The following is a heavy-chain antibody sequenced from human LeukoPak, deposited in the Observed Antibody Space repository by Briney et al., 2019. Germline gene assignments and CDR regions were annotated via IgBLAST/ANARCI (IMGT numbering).Heavy chain of an antibody. D-gene: IGHD5-12*01. J-gene: IGHJ4*02. V-gene: IGHV3-21*01. CDR1: GFTFSSYS. CDR2: ISSSSSYI. CDR3: ARIYSGYDSC. Sequence: GGSLRLSCAASGFTFSSYSMNWVRQAPGKGLEWVSSISSSSSYIYYADSVKGRFTISGDNAKNSLYLQMNSLRAEDTAVHYCARIYSGYDSCWGQGTLVTVSS.